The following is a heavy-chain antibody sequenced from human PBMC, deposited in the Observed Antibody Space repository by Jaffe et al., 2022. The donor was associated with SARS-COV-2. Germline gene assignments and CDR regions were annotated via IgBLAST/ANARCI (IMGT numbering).Heavy chain of an antibody. V-gene: IGHV3-72*01. Sequence: QMVESGGGLVQPGGSLRLSCATSGFNFTDHYFDWVRQAPGKGPEWVARILNKASRYSTEYAESVKGRFIISRDESKTSLHLQMDSLKTEDTAVYYCGILPSGRYSFVFWGQGTLVTVSS. D-gene: IGHD6-19*01. CDR3: GILPSGRYSFVF. CDR1: GFNFTDHY. CDR2: ILNKASRYST. J-gene: IGHJ4*02.